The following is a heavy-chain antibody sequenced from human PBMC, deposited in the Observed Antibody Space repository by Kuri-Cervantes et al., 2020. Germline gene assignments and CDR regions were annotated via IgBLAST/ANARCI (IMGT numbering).Heavy chain of an antibody. V-gene: IGHV4-30-4*01. CDR2: IYYSGST. J-gene: IGHJ5*02. D-gene: IGHD3-10*01. Sequence: SCTVSGGSISSGDYYWSWIRQPPGKGLEWIGYIYYSGSTYYNPSLKSRVTISVDTSKNQFSLKLSSVTAADTAVYYCASSPRGDNWFDPWGQGTLVTVSS. CDR3: ASSPRGDNWFDP. CDR1: GGSISSGDYY.